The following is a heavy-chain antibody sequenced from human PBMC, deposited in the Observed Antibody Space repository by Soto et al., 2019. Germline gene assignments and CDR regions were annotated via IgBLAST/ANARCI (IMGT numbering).Heavy chain of an antibody. V-gene: IGHV3-21*01. CDR1: GFTFSSYS. J-gene: IGHJ6*02. D-gene: IGHD6-6*01. CDR2: ISSSSYI. Sequence: GGSLRLSCAASGFTFSSYSMNWVRQAPGKGLEWVSSISSSSYIYYADSVKGRFTISRDNAKNSLYLQMNSLRAEDTAVYYCARDRAMDSSSWGGYYYYGMDVWGQGTTVTVSS. CDR3: ARDRAMDSSSWGGYYYYGMDV.